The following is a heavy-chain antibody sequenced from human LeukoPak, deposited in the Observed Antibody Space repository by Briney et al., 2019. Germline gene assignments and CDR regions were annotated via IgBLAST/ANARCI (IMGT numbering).Heavy chain of an antibody. J-gene: IGHJ3*02. Sequence: LRLSCAASGFTFNSYGMSWVRQAPGKGLEWIGSIYYSGSTYYNPSLKSRVTISVDTSKNQFSLKLSSVTAADTAVYYCARQGSVAYCSSTSCPRGAFDIWGQGTMVTVSS. D-gene: IGHD2-2*01. CDR1: GFTFNSYG. V-gene: IGHV4-30-2*03. CDR3: ARQGSVAYCSSTSCPRGAFDI. CDR2: IYYSGST.